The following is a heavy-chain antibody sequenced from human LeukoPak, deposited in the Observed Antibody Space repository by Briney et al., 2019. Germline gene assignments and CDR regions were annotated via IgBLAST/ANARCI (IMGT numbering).Heavy chain of an antibody. V-gene: IGHV4-4*07. CDR3: ARSIPGAKYYYDFDY. CDR2: IYTSGST. CDR1: GGSISSYY. D-gene: IGHD3-22*01. Sequence: KPSETLSLTCTVSGGSISSYYWSWIRQPAGKGLEWIGRIYTSGSTNYNPSLKSRVTMSVDTSKNQFSLKLSSVTAADTAVYYCARSIPGAKYYYDFDYWGQGTLVTVSS. J-gene: IGHJ4*02.